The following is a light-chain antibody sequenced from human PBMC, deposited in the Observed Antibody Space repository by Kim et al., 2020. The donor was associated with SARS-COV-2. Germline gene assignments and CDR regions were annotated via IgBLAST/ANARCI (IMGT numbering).Light chain of an antibody. CDR2: GAS. V-gene: IGKV1-NL1*01. Sequence: DIQMTQSPSSLSASVGDTVTITCRASQGISNSLAWYQHKPGKAPRLLVYGASRLQSGLPSRFSGGVSGTDYTLTISSLQPEDLGTFYCQQSYGFPSTFGQGTNVDIK. J-gene: IGKJ3*01. CDR1: QGISNS. CDR3: QQSYGFPST.